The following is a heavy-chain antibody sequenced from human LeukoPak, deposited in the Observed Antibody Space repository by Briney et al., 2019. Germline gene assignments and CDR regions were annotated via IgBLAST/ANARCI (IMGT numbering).Heavy chain of an antibody. D-gene: IGHD2-2*01. CDR1: GFTFSSYS. CDR2: ISSSSYI. J-gene: IGHJ6*02. V-gene: IGHV3-21*01. Sequence: GGSLRLSCAASGFTFSSYSMNWVRQAPGKGLEWVSSISSSSYIYYADSVKGRFTISRDNAKNSLYLQMNSLRAEDTAVYYCARSLGYCSSTSCYFYYGMDVWGQGTTVTVSS. CDR3: ARSLGYCSSTSCYFYYGMDV.